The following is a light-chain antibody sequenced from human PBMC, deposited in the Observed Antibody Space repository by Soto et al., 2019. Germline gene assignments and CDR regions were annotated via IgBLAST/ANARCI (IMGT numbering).Light chain of an antibody. J-gene: IGKJ3*01. CDR1: QDTSNY. Sequence: DIQMPQSPSSLSASVGDRVTITCQASQDTSNYLNCYQQKPGKAPKLLIYDASNLETGVPSRFSGSVSGTDFAFSITSLQPEDIAAYYCHHYDKLPSFGPGTKVDIK. CDR2: DAS. CDR3: HHYDKLPS. V-gene: IGKV1-33*01.